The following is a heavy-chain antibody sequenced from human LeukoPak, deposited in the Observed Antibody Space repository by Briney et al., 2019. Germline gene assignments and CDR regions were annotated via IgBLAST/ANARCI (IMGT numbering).Heavy chain of an antibody. CDR2: IKQSGSEK. CDR1: GFTFTNYQ. J-gene: IGHJ4*02. D-gene: IGHD1-7*01. CDR3: ARDFGTTHTGGDY. V-gene: IGHV3-7*01. Sequence: GGSLRLSCAASGFTFTNYQMSWVRQAPGKGLEWVAMIKQSGSEKLYVDSVKGRFTISRDNAKNSLHLQMDSLRDDDTAVYYCARDFGTTHTGGDYWGQGTLVTVSS.